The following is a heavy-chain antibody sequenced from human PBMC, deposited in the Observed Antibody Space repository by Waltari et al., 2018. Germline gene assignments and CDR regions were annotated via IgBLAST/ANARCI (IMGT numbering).Heavy chain of an antibody. J-gene: IGHJ1*01. D-gene: IGHD2-15*01. CDR2: IIPSYGTA. V-gene: IGHV1-69*13. CDR3: ARGHCSGGSCYEYFQH. CDR1: GGTFSSYA. Sequence: QVQLVQSGAEVKKPGSSVKVSCKASGGTFSSYAISWVRQAPGQGLEWMGGIIPSYGTAKYAQKFQGRVTITADECTSTAYMELSSLRSEDTAVYYCARGHCSGGSCYEYFQHWGQGTLVTVSS.